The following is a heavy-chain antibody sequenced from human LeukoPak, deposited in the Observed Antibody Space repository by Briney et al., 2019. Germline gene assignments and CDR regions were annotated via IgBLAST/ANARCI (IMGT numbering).Heavy chain of an antibody. CDR2: ICTGSSTT. Sequence: GGPLRLSCAASEFAFSTYNMNWVRQAPGKGLEWVSYICTGSSTTYYADSVKGRFTISRDNVENSLYLQMNSLRDEDTAVYYCARVAAGYSVNYFDYWGQGTLVTVSS. CDR1: EFAFSTYN. CDR3: ARVAAGYSVNYFDY. J-gene: IGHJ4*02. D-gene: IGHD4-23*01. V-gene: IGHV3-48*02.